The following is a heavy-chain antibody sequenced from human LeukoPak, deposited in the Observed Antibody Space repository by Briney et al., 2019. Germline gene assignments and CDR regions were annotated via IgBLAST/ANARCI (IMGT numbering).Heavy chain of an antibody. V-gene: IGHV4-4*07. CDR2: TYASGST. CDR3: ARGGSSWQSFDF. J-gene: IGHJ4*02. Sequence: SETLSLAWTVYGGSISNYYWGWIRHLARGGREWIGRTYASGSTNYTPALKSRVTMSVDTSKNQFSLNLTSVTAADAAVYYCARGGSSWQSFDFWGKGTRVTVSS. CDR1: GGSISNYY. D-gene: IGHD6-13*01.